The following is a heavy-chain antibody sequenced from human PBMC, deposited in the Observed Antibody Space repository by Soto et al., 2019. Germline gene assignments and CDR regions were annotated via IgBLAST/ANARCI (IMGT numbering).Heavy chain of an antibody. V-gene: IGHV4-61*01. D-gene: IGHD4-4*01. Sequence: SETLSLTCTVSGGSVSSGSYYWSWIRQPPGKGLEWIGYIYYSGSTNYNPSLKSRVTISVDTSKNQFSLKLSSVTAADTAVYYCARTEYSRFDPWGQGTLVTVSS. CDR3: ARTEYSRFDP. CDR2: IYYSGST. CDR1: GGSVSSGSYY. J-gene: IGHJ5*02.